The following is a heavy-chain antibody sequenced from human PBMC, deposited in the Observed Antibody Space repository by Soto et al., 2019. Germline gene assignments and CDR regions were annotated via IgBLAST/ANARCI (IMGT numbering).Heavy chain of an antibody. CDR1: GYTFTSYG. V-gene: IGHV1-18*03. Sequence: AVKVSCKASGYTFTSYGIIWVRQAPGQGLEWMGWISADNGNTNYPQKLQGRVTITRDTSASTAYMEKRSLRSEDMAVYYCACNASGHDWNVSVDHWGQGILVIVSS. CDR3: ACNASGHDWNVSVDH. J-gene: IGHJ4*02. CDR2: ISADNGNT. D-gene: IGHD1-1*01.